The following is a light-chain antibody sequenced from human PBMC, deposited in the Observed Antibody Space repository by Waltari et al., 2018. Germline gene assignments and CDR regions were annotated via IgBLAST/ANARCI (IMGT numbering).Light chain of an antibody. J-gene: IGKJ3*01. Sequence: MQMTQSPSFLSASVGDRVTITCRASQSISSRLNWYQQRPGKAPNLLIYAASSLRTGVPSRFGGSGSGTDFILTISSLQPEDLATYYCQQSYSTSFTFGPGTKVDLK. V-gene: IGKV1-39*01. CDR2: AAS. CDR3: QQSYSTSFT. CDR1: QSISSR.